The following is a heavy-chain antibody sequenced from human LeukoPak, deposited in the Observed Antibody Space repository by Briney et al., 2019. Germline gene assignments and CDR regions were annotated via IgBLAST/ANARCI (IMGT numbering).Heavy chain of an antibody. CDR3: VRDQGGAVSY. Sequence: PGGSLRLSCAASGFTFSDYNMRWIRQAPGKGLEWVSSISRSGSTKYYADSVKGRFTISRDNAKNSLFLQMNSLRAEDTSVYYCVRDQGGAVSYWGQGTLVTVSS. J-gene: IGHJ4*02. V-gene: IGHV3-11*04. D-gene: IGHD3-16*01. CDR2: ISRSGSTK. CDR1: GFTFSDYN.